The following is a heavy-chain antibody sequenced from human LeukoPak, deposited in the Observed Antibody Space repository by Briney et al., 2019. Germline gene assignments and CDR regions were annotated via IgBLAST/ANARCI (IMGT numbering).Heavy chain of an antibody. CDR3: VKDIGPVTSSPRFDY. V-gene: IGHV3-43D*03. J-gene: IGHJ4*02. CDR2: VNWDGGTT. CDR1: GSTFDDYA. Sequence: GGSLRLSCAASGSTFDDYAMHWVRQAPGKGLEWVSLVNWDGGTTYYADSVKGRFTTSRDNNKNSLYLQMNSLRLEDTALYYCVKDIGPVTSSPRFDYWGQGTLVTVSS. D-gene: IGHD2-2*01.